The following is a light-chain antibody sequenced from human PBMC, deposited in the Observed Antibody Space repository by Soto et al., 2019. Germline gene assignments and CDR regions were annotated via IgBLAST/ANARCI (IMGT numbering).Light chain of an antibody. CDR2: DDN. V-gene: IGLV1-51*01. CDR3: GSWDNSLSAYV. CDR1: SSNIGGNS. Sequence: QSVLTQPPSVSAAPGQKVTISCSGSSSNIGGNSVSRYQQLPGTAPKLLIYDDNKRPSGIPDRFSGSKSGTSATLGITGFQTGDDADYYCGSWDNSLSAYVFGTGTKVTGL. J-gene: IGLJ1*01.